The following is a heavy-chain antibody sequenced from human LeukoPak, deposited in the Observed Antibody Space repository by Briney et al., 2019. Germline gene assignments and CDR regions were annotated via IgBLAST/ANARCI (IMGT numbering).Heavy chain of an antibody. J-gene: IGHJ6*03. D-gene: IGHD5-18*01. CDR1: GYTFTGYY. V-gene: IGHV1-2*02. CDR2: INPNSGGT. CDR3: ARSQRWLRDLTYYMDV. Sequence: ASVKVSCKASGYTFTGYYMHWVRQGPAQGLEWMGWINPNSGGTNYAQKFQSRVTMTRDTYISTAYMELSRLRSDDTAVYYCARSQRWLRDLTYYMDVWGKGTTVTISS.